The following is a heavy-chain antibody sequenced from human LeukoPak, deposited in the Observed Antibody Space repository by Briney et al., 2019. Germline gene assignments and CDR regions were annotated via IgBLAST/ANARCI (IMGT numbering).Heavy chain of an antibody. CDR1: GFAFSDYY. V-gene: IGHV3-11*04. J-gene: IGHJ4*02. CDR2: ISSSGGTI. Sequence: GGSLRLSCAASGFAFSDYYMSWIRQAPGKGLEWVSYISSSGGTIYYADSVEGRFTISRDNAKNSLVLQMDSLRVEDTAVYYCARDWRASPRNDYWGQGTLVTVSS. CDR3: ARDWRASPRNDY.